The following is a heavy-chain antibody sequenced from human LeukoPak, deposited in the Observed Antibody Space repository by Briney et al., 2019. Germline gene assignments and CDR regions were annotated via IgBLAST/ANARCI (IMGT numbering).Heavy chain of an antibody. D-gene: IGHD5-18*01. CDR2: IYYSGST. CDR1: GFTFSSYA. V-gene: IGHV4-39*07. J-gene: IGHJ5*02. CDR3: ARGIGYSYGYDHNWFDP. Sequence: GSLRLSCAASGFTFSSYAMSWIRQPPGKGLEWIGSIYYSGSTYYNPSLKSRVTISVDTSKNQFSLKLSSVTAADTAVYYCARGIGYSYGYDHNWFDPWGQGTLVTVSS.